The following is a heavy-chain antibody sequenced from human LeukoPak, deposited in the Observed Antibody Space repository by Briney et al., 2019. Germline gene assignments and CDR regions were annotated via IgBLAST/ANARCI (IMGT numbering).Heavy chain of an antibody. CDR2: ISSSSSTI. J-gene: IGHJ6*02. D-gene: IGHD2-8*01. CDR1: GFTFSSYS. CDR3: ARATRPGIMDYGMDV. V-gene: IGHV3-48*04. Sequence: GGSLRLSCAASGFTFSSYSMNWVRQAPGKGLEWVSYISSSSSTIYYADSVKGRFTISRDNAKNSLYLQMNSLRAEDTAVYYCARATRPGIMDYGMDVWGQGTTVTVSS.